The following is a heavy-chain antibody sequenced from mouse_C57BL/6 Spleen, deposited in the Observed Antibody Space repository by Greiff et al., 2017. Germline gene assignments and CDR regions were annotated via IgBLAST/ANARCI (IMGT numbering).Heavy chain of an antibody. CDR3: ERRDYGSRDWYLDD. Sequence: QVQLQQPGAELVKPGASVKMSCKASGYTFTSYWITWVKQRPGQGLEWIGDIYPGSGSTNYNEKFKGKATLTVDTSSSTAYIQLSSLTSEDSAVFYWERRDYGSRDWYLDDWGTGTTVTVSS. CDR2: IYPGSGST. V-gene: IGHV1-55*01. CDR1: GYTFTSYW. D-gene: IGHD1-1*01. J-gene: IGHJ1*03.